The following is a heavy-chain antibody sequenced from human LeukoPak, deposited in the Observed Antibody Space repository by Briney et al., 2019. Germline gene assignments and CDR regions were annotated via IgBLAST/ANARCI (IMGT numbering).Heavy chain of an antibody. D-gene: IGHD5-24*01. CDR1: GFTFSGYW. Sequence: GGSLRPSCAASGFTFSGYWMHWVRQAPGKGLEWVSSISSSSSYIYYADSVKGRFTISRDNAKNSLYLQMNSLRAEDTAVYYCARERDASDAFDIWGQGTMVTVSS. CDR3: ARERDASDAFDI. V-gene: IGHV3-21*01. CDR2: ISSSSSYI. J-gene: IGHJ3*02.